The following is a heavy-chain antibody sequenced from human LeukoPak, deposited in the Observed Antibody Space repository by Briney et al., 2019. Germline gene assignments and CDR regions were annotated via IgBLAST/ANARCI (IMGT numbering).Heavy chain of an antibody. J-gene: IGHJ4*02. D-gene: IGHD2-2*01. V-gene: IGHV3-30*18. CDR3: AKDGGCSSTSCYSPCYFDY. Sequence: PGGSLRLSCAASGFTFSSYGMHWVRQAPGKGLEWVAVISYDGSNKYYADSVKGRFTISRDNSKNTLYLQMNSLRAEDTAVYYCAKDGGCSSTSCYSPCYFDYWGQGTLVTVSS. CDR1: GFTFSSYG. CDR2: ISYDGSNK.